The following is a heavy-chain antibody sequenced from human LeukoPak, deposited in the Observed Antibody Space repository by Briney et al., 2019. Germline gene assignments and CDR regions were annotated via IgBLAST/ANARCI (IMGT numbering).Heavy chain of an antibody. D-gene: IGHD6-19*01. CDR3: AKGAAVAPYDC. Sequence: AGGSLRLSCAASGFTFSRYWMHWVRQAPGKGLEWVAFMQYDGINKYYADSVKGRFTISRDNSKNTLYLQMNGLRVDDTAVYYCAKGAAVAPYDCWGLGILVTVSS. CDR2: MQYDGINK. V-gene: IGHV3-30*02. CDR1: GFTFSRYW. J-gene: IGHJ4*02.